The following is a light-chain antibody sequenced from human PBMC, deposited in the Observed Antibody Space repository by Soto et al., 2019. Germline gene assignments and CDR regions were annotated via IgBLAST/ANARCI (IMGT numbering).Light chain of an antibody. J-gene: IGKJ1*01. Sequence: DIQMTQSPSSLSASVRDRVTITCRASQSIDNYLNWYQQKPGKATKLMIYAASSLQSGVPSRFSGSGSGTDFTLTISSLQPEDFATYYCQQSYSTHTWTFGQGTKVDIK. V-gene: IGKV1-39*01. CDR2: AAS. CDR1: QSIDNY. CDR3: QQSYSTHTWT.